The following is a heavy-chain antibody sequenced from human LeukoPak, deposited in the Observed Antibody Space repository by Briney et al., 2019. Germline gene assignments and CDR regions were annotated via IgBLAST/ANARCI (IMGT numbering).Heavy chain of an antibody. V-gene: IGHV3-48*01. CDR2: ISSSSSTI. J-gene: IGHJ4*02. Sequence: GGSLRLSCVASGFTFSSYNMNWVRQAPGNGLEWVSYISSSSSTIYYADSVKGRFTISRDNAKSSLYLQMNSLRAEGTAVYYCARVISSTSRVVDYWGQGTLVTVSS. D-gene: IGHD2-2*01. CDR3: ARVISSTSRVVDY. CDR1: GFTFSSYN.